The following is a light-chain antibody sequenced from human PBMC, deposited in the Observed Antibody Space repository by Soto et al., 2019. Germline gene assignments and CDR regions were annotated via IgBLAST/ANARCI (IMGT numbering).Light chain of an antibody. CDR3: QQRHNMPFT. V-gene: IGKV1-39*01. J-gene: IGKJ3*01. CDR2: AAS. Sequence: IQMTQSPSSLSASVGDRVTITCRASQSITNYLNWYQHKPGKAPKLLVYAASSLQSGVPSRFSGSGSGTDFTLTISSLQPEDFATYFCQQRHNMPFTFGPGTKVDIK. CDR1: QSITNY.